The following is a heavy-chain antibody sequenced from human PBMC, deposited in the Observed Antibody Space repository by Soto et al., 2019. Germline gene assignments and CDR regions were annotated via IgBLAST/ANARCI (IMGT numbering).Heavy chain of an antibody. V-gene: IGHV3-23*01. Sequence: EVQLLESGGGLVQPGGSLRLSCAASGFTFSSYAMSWVRQAPGKGLEWVSVIGGGGGSTDYADSVKGRCTISRDNSTNTLYLHMNSLRVEDTAVYYCEKDPGGEWGQGTLVTVSS. D-gene: IGHD3-16*01. J-gene: IGHJ4*02. CDR3: EKDPGGE. CDR1: GFTFSSYA. CDR2: IGGGGGST.